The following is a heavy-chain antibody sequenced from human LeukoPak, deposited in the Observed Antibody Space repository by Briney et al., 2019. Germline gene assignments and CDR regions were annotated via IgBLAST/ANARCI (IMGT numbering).Heavy chain of an antibody. D-gene: IGHD6-19*01. CDR2: INPSGGST. J-gene: IGHJ3*02. Sequence: ASVKVSCKASGYTSTSYSIHWVRQAPGQGLEWMGIINPSGGSTAYAQKFQDRVTMTRDTSTSTVYMELSSLRSEDTAVYYCAGRIAVTSARGIDIWGQGTMVTVSS. V-gene: IGHV1-46*01. CDR3: AGRIAVTSARGIDI. CDR1: GYTSTSYS.